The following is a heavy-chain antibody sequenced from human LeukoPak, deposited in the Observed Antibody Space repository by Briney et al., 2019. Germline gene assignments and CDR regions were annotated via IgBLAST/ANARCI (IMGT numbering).Heavy chain of an antibody. Sequence: ASVKVSCKASGYTFTSYDINWVRQATGQGLEWMGWMNPNSGNTGYAQKFQGRVTMTRNTSISTAYMELSSLRSEDTAVYYCARGVDSPTWLWAHPFDYWGQGTLVTVSS. CDR2: MNPNSGNT. J-gene: IGHJ4*02. CDR1: GYTFTSYD. CDR3: ARGVDSPTWLWAHPFDY. V-gene: IGHV1-8*01. D-gene: IGHD3-16*01.